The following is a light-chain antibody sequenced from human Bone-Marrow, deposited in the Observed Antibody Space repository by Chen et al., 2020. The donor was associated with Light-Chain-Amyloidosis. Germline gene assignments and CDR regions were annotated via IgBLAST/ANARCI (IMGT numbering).Light chain of an antibody. CDR2: GVS. J-gene: IGKJ2*01. CDR3: QQYYSTPLYT. CDR1: QGISDS. V-gene: IGKV1-NL1*01. Sequence: IQMTQSPSSLSASVGDRVTITCRASQGISDSLAWYQQQPGKAPKLLLYGVSRLEGGVPSRFSGRRSGTDYTLTISSLQPGESATYYCQQYYSTPLYTFGQGTKLEIK.